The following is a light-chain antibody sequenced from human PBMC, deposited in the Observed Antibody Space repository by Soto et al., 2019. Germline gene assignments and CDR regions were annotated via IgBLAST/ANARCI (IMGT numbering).Light chain of an antibody. J-gene: IGKJ2*01. Sequence: EIVLTQSPGTLSLSPGERATLSCRASQSVSSTYLVWYQQKPGQAPRLLIYGASSRATGIPDSFSGSGSGTDFTLTISRLEPEDFAVYYCHQYGSSPPYTFGQGTKLEIK. V-gene: IGKV3-20*01. CDR2: GAS. CDR1: QSVSSTY. CDR3: HQYGSSPPYT.